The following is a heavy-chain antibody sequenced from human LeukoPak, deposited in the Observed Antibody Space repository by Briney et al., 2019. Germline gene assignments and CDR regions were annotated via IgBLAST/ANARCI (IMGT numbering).Heavy chain of an antibody. CDR3: TRDRSRRPYSGGWGAFDI. J-gene: IGHJ3*02. V-gene: IGHV3-49*04. CDR2: IRSKAYGGTT. Sequence: GGSLRLSCTASGFTFGDYAMSWVRQAPGKGLEWVGFIRSKAYGGTTEYAASVKGRFTISRDDSKSIAYLQMNSLKTEDTAVYYCTRDRSRRPYSGGWGAFDIWGQGTMDIVSS. D-gene: IGHD5-12*01. CDR1: GFTFGDYA.